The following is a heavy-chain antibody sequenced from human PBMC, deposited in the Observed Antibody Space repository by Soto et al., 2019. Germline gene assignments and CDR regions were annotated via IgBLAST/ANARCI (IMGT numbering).Heavy chain of an antibody. J-gene: IGHJ6*02. CDR3: AKDKFGSDYDYFAWYYYYGMEV. V-gene: IGHV3-23*01. CDR2: ISGSGGST. Sequence: PGGSLRLSCAASGFTFSSYAMSWVRQAPGKGLEWVSAISGSGGSTYYADSVKGRFTISRDNSKNTLYLQMNSLRAEDTAVYYCAKDKFGSDYDYFAWYYYYGMEVWGQGTTVTVSS. CDR1: GFTFSSYA. D-gene: IGHD5-12*01.